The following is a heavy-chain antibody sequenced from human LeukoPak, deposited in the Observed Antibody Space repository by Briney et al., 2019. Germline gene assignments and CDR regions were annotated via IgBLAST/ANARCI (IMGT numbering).Heavy chain of an antibody. V-gene: IGHV1-24*01. D-gene: IGHD1-20*01. Sequence: GASVKVSCKVSGYTLTELSMHWVRQAPGKGLEWMGGFDPEDGETIYAQKSQGRVTMTEDTSTDTAYMELSSLRSEDTAVYYCATGSITGTTTTDAFDIWGQGTMVTVSS. CDR3: ATGSITGTTTTDAFDI. CDR1: GYTLTELS. J-gene: IGHJ3*02. CDR2: FDPEDGET.